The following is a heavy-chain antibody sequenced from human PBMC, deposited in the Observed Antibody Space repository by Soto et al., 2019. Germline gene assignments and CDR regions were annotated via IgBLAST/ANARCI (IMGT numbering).Heavy chain of an antibody. V-gene: IGHV3-64*02. CDR2: ISNNGGST. CDR1: GFTFSNYA. J-gene: IGHJ4*01. CDR3: TTDSYINMPIVRFDY. Sequence: PGGSLRLSCVASGFTFSNYAMHWVRQAPGKGLEYVSAISNNGGSTYYADSVKGRFTISRDNSKNTLYMQMSSLRTEDTAVYYCTTDSYINMPIVRFDYWGHGTLVTVSS. D-gene: IGHD2-2*01.